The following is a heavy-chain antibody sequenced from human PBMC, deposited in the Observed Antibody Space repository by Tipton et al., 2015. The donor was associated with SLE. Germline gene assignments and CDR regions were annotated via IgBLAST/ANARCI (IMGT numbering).Heavy chain of an antibody. Sequence: SLRLSCAASGFTFSSYGMHWVRQAPGKGLEWVAVIWYDGSNKYYADSVKGRFTISRDNSKNTLYLQMNSLRAEDTAVYYCAKEASDYGDGWFDPWDQGTLVTVSS. CDR2: IWYDGSNK. J-gene: IGHJ5*02. CDR1: GFTFSSYG. CDR3: AKEASDYGDGWFDP. V-gene: IGHV3-33*06. D-gene: IGHD4-17*01.